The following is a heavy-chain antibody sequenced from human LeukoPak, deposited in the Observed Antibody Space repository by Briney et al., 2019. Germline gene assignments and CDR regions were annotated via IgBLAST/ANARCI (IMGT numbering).Heavy chain of an antibody. CDR2: INPSGGAT. CDR3: TSQTYKGSARYYSDY. D-gene: IGHD1-1*01. V-gene: IGHV3-23*01. CDR1: GFTFSSYA. J-gene: IGHJ4*02. Sequence: GGSLRLSCAASGFTFSSYAMSWVRQAPGKGLEWVSIINPSGGATFYADSVKGRFTVFRDNSRNTLFLQMQGLRAEDTAVYYCTSQTYKGSARYYSDYWGQGTLATVSS.